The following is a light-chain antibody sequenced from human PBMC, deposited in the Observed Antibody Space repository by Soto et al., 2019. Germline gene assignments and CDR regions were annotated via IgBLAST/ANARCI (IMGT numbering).Light chain of an antibody. CDR2: RNN. Sequence: QSVLTQPASASGTPGQRVTISCSGSSSNIGSNYVYWYQQLPGTAPKLVIYRNNQRPSEVPDRFSGSKSGTSASLAISGLRSDDEADYYCAAWDDSLSALLFGGWTKLAVL. CDR3: AAWDDSLSALL. CDR1: SSNIGSNY. V-gene: IGLV1-47*01. J-gene: IGLJ2*01.